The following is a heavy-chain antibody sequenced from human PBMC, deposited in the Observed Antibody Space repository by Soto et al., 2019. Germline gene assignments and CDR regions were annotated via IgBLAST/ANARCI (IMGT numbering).Heavy chain of an antibody. V-gene: IGHV3-30*03. CDR1: GFTFRRHG. CDR3: ARDREMASTLHYFGY. D-gene: IGHD1-1*01. CDR2: ISYDGSNK. J-gene: IGHJ4*02. Sequence: QVQLVESGGGVVQPGRSLRLSCAASGFTFRRHGMHWVRQAPGKGLDWVAVISYDGSNKYYTDSVKGRFTISRDDSKNTLYLDMNNLGAEDTAVYYCARDREMASTLHYFGYWGQGTLVTVSS.